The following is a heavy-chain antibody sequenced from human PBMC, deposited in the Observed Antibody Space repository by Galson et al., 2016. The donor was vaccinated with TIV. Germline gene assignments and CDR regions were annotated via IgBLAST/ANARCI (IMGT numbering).Heavy chain of an antibody. CDR2: IKDDGSDI. V-gene: IGHV3-7*04. J-gene: IGHJ4*02. D-gene: IGHD6-19*01. Sequence: SLRLSCAASGFTSGPYWMNWVRQAPGKGLEWVAIIKDDGSDIDYVDSVKGRFTISRDDASTSVYLQMNSLRAEDTAVYYCARGSGWTSDYWGQGTLVTVSS. CDR3: ARGSGWTSDY. CDR1: GFTSGPYW.